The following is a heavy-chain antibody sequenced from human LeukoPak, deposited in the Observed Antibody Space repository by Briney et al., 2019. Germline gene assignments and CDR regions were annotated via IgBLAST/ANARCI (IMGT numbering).Heavy chain of an antibody. CDR3: ARDGRSWYSSSYGYYYYMDV. Sequence: GRSLRLSCAASGFTFSSYGMHWVRQAPGKGPEWVAVISYDGSNKYYADSVKGRFTISRDNSKNTLSLQMNSLRPEDTAVYYCARDGRSWYSSSYGYYYYMDVWGKGTTVTVSS. CDR2: ISYDGSNK. D-gene: IGHD6-6*01. J-gene: IGHJ6*03. CDR1: GFTFSSYG. V-gene: IGHV3-30*03.